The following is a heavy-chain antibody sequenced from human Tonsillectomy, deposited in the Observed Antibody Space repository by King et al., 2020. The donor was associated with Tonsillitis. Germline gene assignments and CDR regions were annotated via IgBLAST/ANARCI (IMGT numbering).Heavy chain of an antibody. V-gene: IGHV3-23*04. CDR1: GFTFSTYA. CDR2: ISGSGGNI. J-gene: IGHJ4*02. Sequence: VQLVESGGGLVQPGGSLRLSCAASGFTFSTYAMTWVRQAPGKGLEWGSGISGSGGNIYYADSGKGRFTTSRDNSKNTLYLQMNSLRAEDPAVYYCAKGYNYYDSSSYVNWGQGTLVTVSS. CDR3: AKGYNYYDSSSYVN. D-gene: IGHD3-22*01.